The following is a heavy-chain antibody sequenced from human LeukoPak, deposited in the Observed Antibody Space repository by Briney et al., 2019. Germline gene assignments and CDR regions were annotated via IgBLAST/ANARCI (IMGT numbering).Heavy chain of an antibody. CDR3: ARGYSYGYGPLDY. V-gene: IGHV1-69*04. Sequence: ASVKVSCKTSGGTFLNYAISWVRQAPGQGLEWMGRIIPILGIANYAQKFQARVTLTADRSTSTAYMELSSLRSDDTAVYYCARGYSYGYGPLDYWGQGTLVTVSS. CDR2: IIPILGIA. J-gene: IGHJ4*02. CDR1: GGTFLNYA. D-gene: IGHD5-18*01.